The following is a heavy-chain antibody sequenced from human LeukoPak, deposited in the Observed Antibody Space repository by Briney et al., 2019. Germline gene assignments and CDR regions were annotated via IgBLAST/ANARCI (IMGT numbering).Heavy chain of an antibody. CDR3: ASNPVY. J-gene: IGHJ4*02. Sequence: HPGGSLRLSCAASGFTFSSYSMNWVRQAPGKGLEWVSYISSGSSTIYYADSVKGRFTISRDNAKNSLYLQMNSLRAKDSSVSYSASNPVYWGQRTLVTVSS. D-gene: IGHD1-14*01. CDR2: ISSGSSTI. V-gene: IGHV3-48*01. CDR1: GFTFSSYS.